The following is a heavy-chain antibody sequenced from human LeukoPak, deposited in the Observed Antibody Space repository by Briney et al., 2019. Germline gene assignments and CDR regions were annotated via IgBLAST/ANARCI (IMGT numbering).Heavy chain of an antibody. J-gene: IGHJ4*02. CDR3: ASLITMVRGLRSDGFDY. V-gene: IGHV4-59*08. D-gene: IGHD3-10*01. CDR1: GGSISSYY. CDR2: IYYSGTT. Sequence: PSETLSLTCTVSGGSISSYYWSWIRQPPGKGLEWIGYIYYSGTTNYNPSLKSRVTISVDTSKNQFSLKLSSVTAADTAVYYCASLITMVRGLRSDGFDYWGQGTLVTVSS.